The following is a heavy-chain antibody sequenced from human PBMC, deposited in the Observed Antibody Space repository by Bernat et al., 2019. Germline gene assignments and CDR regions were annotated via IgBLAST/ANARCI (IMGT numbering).Heavy chain of an antibody. Sequence: QITLKESGPTLVKPTQTLTLTCTFSGFSLSTSGVGVGWIRQPPGKALEGLALIYWDDEKRYSPSLKSRLTIPKDNSKNQVVLTMTNMDPVDTATYYCAHRERSDISGTREYYFDYWGQGTLVTVSS. CDR3: AHRERSDISGTREYYFDY. J-gene: IGHJ4*02. CDR1: GFSLSTSGVG. CDR2: IYWDDEK. D-gene: IGHD3-22*01. V-gene: IGHV2-5*02.